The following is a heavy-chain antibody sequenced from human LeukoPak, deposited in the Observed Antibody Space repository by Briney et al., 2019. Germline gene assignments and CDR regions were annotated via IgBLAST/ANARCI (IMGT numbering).Heavy chain of an antibody. CDR3: ARVDVWGSYRYDG. D-gene: IGHD3-16*02. J-gene: IGHJ4*02. CDR2: IYYSGST. CDR1: GDSISSSSYF. V-gene: IGHV4-39*07. Sequence: SETLSLTCTASGDSISSSSYFWGWIRQPPGKGLEWIGSIYYSGSTSYSPSPKSRVTISVDTSKSQFSLKLSSVTAADTAVYYCARVDVWGSYRYDGWGQGTLVTVSS.